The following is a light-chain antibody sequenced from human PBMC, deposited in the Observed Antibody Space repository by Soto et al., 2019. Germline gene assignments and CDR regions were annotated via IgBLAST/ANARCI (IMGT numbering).Light chain of an antibody. CDR2: DTS. CDR3: LLSYSGARPHV. J-gene: IGLJ1*01. Sequence: QAVVTQEPSLTVSPGGTVTLTCGSSTGAVPSAHYPYWFQQKPGQAPRTLIYDTSNKYSWTPARFSGSLLGGKAALTLSGAQPEDEAEYYCLLSYSGARPHVFGSGTKLTVL. CDR1: TGAVPSAHY. V-gene: IGLV7-46*01.